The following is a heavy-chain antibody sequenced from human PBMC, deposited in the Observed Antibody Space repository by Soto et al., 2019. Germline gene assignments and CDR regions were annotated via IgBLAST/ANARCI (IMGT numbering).Heavy chain of an antibody. J-gene: IGHJ4*02. V-gene: IGHV1-46*03. Sequence: GASMKGSCKASGYTFTSYSMQGMGQALGERLECMGIITPSCGSTSYAQTIQCRVSMIRDTSTSTVYMELSSRTSEDTAIYYCARSFSSGWVGFDFWGQGTLVTVS. D-gene: IGHD6-19*01. CDR1: GYTFTSYS. CDR2: ITPSCGST. CDR3: ARSFSSGWVGFDF.